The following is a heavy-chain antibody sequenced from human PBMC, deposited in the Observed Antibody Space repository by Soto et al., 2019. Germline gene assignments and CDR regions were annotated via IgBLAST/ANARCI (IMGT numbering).Heavy chain of an antibody. J-gene: IGHJ4*02. D-gene: IGHD7-27*01. CDR2: VIPIVGIA. V-gene: IGHV1-69*02. Sequence: QVQLVQSGAEVKKPGSSMKVSCKAAGGTFSNSTINWVRQAPGEGLQCMGRVIPIVGIAAYAQKFHGRVTILAYNSTSTAYTELSSLSSDDTAVYHCATSERPFLGTDYWGQGTLVTVSS. CDR1: GGTFSNST. CDR3: ATSERPFLGTDY.